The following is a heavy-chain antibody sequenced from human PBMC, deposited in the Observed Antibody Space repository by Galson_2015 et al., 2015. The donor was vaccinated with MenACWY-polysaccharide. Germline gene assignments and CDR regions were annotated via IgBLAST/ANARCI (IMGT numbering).Heavy chain of an antibody. V-gene: IGHV3-9*01. Sequence: SLRLSCAAPGFTFDDYAMHWVRQAPGKGLEWVSGISWNSASTGYADSVKGRFTISRDNAKNSLYLQMNSLRVEDTALYYCAKDILRAQYCSGGRCYPEGAFHIWGQGTMVTVSS. CDR3: AKDILRAQYCSGGRCYPEGAFHI. CDR1: GFTFDDYA. J-gene: IGHJ3*02. CDR2: ISWNSAST. D-gene: IGHD2-15*01.